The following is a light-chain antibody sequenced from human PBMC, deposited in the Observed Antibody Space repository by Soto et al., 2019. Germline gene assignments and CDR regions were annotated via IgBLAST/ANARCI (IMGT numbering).Light chain of an antibody. V-gene: IGKV1-39*01. CDR3: QQYYRTPWT. CDR2: KAS. J-gene: IGKJ1*01. CDR1: QSISSY. Sequence: DIQMTQSPSSLSASVGDRVTITCRASQSISSYLNWYQQKPGKAPKLLIYKASSLESGVPSRFSGSGPGTEFTLTISSLQAEDVAVYYCQQYYRTPWTFGQGTKVDI.